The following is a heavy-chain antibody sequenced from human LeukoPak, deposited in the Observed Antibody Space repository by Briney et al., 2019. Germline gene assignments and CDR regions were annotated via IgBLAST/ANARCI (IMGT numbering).Heavy chain of an antibody. CDR3: ARSSAYNWFDP. Sequence: SETLSLTCAVYGGSFSGYYWSWIRQPPGKGLEWMGEINHSGSTNYNPSLKSRVTISVDTSKNQFSLKLSSVTAADTAVYYCARSSAYNWFDPWGQGTLVTVSS. CDR1: GGSFSGYY. J-gene: IGHJ5*02. CDR2: INHSGST. D-gene: IGHD2-2*01. V-gene: IGHV4-34*01.